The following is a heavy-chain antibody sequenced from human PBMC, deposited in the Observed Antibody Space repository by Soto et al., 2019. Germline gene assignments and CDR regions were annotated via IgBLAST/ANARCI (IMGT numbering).Heavy chain of an antibody. CDR3: AKELVLRGYYFDY. Sequence: GGSLRLSCAASGFTFSSYGMHWVRQAPGKGLEWVAVISYDGSNKYYADSVKGRFTISRDNSKNTLYLQMNSLRAEDTAVYYCAKELVLRGYYFDYWGQGTLVTVS. J-gene: IGHJ4*02. V-gene: IGHV3-30*18. CDR1: GFTFSSYG. D-gene: IGHD3-3*01. CDR2: ISYDGSNK.